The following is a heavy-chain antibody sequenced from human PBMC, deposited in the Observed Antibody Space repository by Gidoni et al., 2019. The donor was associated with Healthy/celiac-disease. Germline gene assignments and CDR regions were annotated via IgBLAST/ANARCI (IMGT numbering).Heavy chain of an antibody. J-gene: IGHJ5*02. CDR2: INHSGST. D-gene: IGHD6-19*01. CDR3: ARGRYSSGWYGTSRWFDP. V-gene: IGHV4-34*01. Sequence: QVQLQQWGAGLLKPSETLSLTCAVYGGSFSGYYWSWIRQPPGKGLEWMGEINHSGSTNYNPSLKSRVTISVDTSKNQFSLKLSSVTAADTAVYYCARGRYSSGWYGTSRWFDPWGQGTLVTVSS. CDR1: GGSFSGYY.